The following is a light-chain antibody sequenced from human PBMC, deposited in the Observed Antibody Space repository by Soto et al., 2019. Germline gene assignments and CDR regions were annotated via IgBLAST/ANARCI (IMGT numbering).Light chain of an antibody. Sequence: IQLTQSPSSLSASVGDSVTITCRASQGISSFLAWYQQKTGKAPKILIYAASTLQSGVPSRFSGSGSGTDFTLTISRLQPEDFSTYFCQQLNSYPITFGQGTRLEIK. V-gene: IGKV1-9*01. CDR3: QQLNSYPIT. J-gene: IGKJ5*01. CDR2: AAS. CDR1: QGISSF.